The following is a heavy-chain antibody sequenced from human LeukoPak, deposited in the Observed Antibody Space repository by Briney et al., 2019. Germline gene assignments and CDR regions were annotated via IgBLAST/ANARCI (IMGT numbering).Heavy chain of an antibody. CDR1: GYTFANYW. V-gene: IGHV5-51*01. CDR2: FYPAESRV. CDR3: ARSSKSAFDY. D-gene: IGHD3-3*01. Sequence: PGESLKIFCKVSGYTFANYWIGWARQMPGKGLEWVGIFYPAESRVRYGPSFRSQVTISVDKSISTAYLQWNSLKASDSAMYYCARSSKSAFDYWGQGTLVSVSS. J-gene: IGHJ4*02.